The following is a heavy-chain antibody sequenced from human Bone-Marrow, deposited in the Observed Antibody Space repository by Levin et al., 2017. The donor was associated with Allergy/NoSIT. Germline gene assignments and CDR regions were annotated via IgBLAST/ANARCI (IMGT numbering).Heavy chain of an antibody. Sequence: SGPTLVKPTQTLTLTCTFSGFSLFTNGVSVGWIRQPPGKALEWLALLYGDDDKRYRPSLESRVTVTKDASKNQVVLTMTNMAPVDTGTYYCARACSGSTCYSGFDAFDVWGPGTMVTVSS. CDR3: ARACSGSTCYSGFDAFDV. CDR2: LYGDDDK. J-gene: IGHJ3*01. CDR1: GFSLFTNGVS. D-gene: IGHD2-15*01. V-gene: IGHV2-5*02.